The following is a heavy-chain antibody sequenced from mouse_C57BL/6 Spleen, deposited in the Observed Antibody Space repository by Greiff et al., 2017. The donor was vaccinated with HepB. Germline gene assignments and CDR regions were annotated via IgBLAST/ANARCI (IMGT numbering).Heavy chain of an antibody. CDR3: ARGGHYYYGSSYAMDY. V-gene: IGHV2-2*01. Sequence: VQGVESGPGLVQPSQSLSITCTVSGFSLTSYGVHWVRQSPGKGLEWLGVIWSGGSTDYNAAFISRLSISKDNSKSQVFFKMNSLQADDTAIYYCARGGHYYYGSSYAMDYWGQGTSVTVSS. J-gene: IGHJ4*01. CDR1: GFSLTSYG. CDR2: IWSGGST. D-gene: IGHD1-1*01.